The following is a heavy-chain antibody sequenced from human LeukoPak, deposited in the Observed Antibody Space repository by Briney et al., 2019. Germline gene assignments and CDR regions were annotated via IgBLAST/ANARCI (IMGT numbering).Heavy chain of an antibody. D-gene: IGHD1-14*01. CDR3: SKCPDYSFVP. CDR1: GYTFTGYY. J-gene: IGHJ5*02. Sequence: GASVKVSCKASGYTFTGYYMHWVRQAPGQRLEWMGWINPNSGGTNYAQKFQGRVTMTRDTSISTAYMELSRLRSDVTAVHLWSKCPDYSFVPGGEGPLVRVSS. V-gene: IGHV1-2*02. CDR2: INPNSGGT.